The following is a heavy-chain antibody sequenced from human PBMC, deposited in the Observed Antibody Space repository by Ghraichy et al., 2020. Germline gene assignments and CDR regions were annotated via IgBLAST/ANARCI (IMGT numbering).Heavy chain of an antibody. Sequence: GESLNISCAASGLSLESYWMSWVRQAPGKGLEWVANIKQDGSEKYYVDSVKGRFTISRDNAKNSLYLQMNSLRAEDTAVYYCARLEVVTAHYYYYYGMDVWGQGTTVTVSS. V-gene: IGHV3-7*01. CDR1: GLSLESYW. D-gene: IGHD2-21*02. CDR2: IKQDGSEK. CDR3: ARLEVVTAHYYYYYGMDV. J-gene: IGHJ6*02.